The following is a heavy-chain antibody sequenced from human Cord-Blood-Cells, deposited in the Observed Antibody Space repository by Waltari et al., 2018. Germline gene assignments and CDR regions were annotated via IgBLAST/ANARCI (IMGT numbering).Heavy chain of an antibody. CDR2: KLYDGSNK. V-gene: IGHV3-33*01. J-gene: IGHJ3*02. CDR3: AREGAATDAFDI. CDR1: GFTFSSYG. D-gene: IGHD2-15*01. Sequence: QVQLVESGGGVVQPGRYLRLSCAASGFTFSSYGMHWVRQAPGKGWEGVAVKLYDGSNKYYEDSVKGRFTSARDNSKNTLYLQMNSLRAEDTAVYYCAREGAATDAFDIWGQGTMVTGSS.